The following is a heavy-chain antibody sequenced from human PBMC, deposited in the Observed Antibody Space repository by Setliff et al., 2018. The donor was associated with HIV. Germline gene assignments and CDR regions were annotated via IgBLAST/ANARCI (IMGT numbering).Heavy chain of an antibody. D-gene: IGHD1-7*01. V-gene: IGHV5-51*01. CDR2: IYPGDSDT. CDR1: GYSFTSYW. Sequence: GESLKISCKGSGYSFTSYWIGWVRQMPGKGLEWMGIIYPGDSDTRYSPSLKSRITISMDTSNRRFFLTLSSVTTADTAIYYCARVVELQWGKAWFHPWGQGTLVTVSS. J-gene: IGHJ5*02. CDR3: ARVVELQWGKAWFHP.